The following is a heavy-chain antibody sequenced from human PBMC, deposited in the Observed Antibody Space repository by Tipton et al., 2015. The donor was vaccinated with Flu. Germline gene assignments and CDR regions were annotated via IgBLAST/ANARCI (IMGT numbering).Heavy chain of an antibody. V-gene: IGHV4-39*07. D-gene: IGHD6-6*01. CDR2: IYYSGST. CDR1: GGSISSGTYH. J-gene: IGHJ4*02. CDR3: ARDPWAVPYYFDY. Sequence: LRLSCTVSGGSISSGTYHWGWIRQPPGKGLEWIGTIYYSGSTYYNPSLKSRVTISADTSKNQFSLKVSSVTAADTAIYYCARDPWAVPYYFDYWGQGTLITVSS.